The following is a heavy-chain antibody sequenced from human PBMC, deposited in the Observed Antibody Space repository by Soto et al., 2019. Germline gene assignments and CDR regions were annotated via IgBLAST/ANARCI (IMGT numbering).Heavy chain of an antibody. Sequence: QVQLVQSVAEVKRPGSSVKVSCESSGDTFNSYVISWVRQAPGQGLEWMGGIIPIIGVTHYAQKFQGRVTISALSSTGTAYMELTNLGFEDTALYYCARESLGAKGADHWVQGTLVTVSS. V-gene: IGHV1-69*17. D-gene: IGHD3-16*01. CDR1: GDTFNSYV. J-gene: IGHJ4*02. CDR2: IIPIIGVT. CDR3: ARESLGAKGADH.